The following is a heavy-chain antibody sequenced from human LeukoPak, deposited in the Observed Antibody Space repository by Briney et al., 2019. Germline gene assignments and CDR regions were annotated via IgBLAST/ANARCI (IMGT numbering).Heavy chain of an antibody. CDR1: GFTFNYAW. V-gene: IGHV3-15*04. CDR2: TVSEIDGGTT. J-gene: IGHJ6*02. CDR3: TTDEDWNYARKDV. D-gene: IGHD1-7*01. Sequence: GGSLRLSCAASGFTFNYAWMSWVRQVPGKWLEWVGQTVSEIDGGTTDYATPVKGRFTISRDDSKSTLYLQMNSLEIEDTAVYYCTTDEDWNYARKDVWGQGATVIVSS.